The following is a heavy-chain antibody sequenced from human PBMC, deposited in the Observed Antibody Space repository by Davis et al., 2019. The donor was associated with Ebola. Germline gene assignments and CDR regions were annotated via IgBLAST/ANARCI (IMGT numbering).Heavy chain of an antibody. Sequence: SETLSPTFAVYGGSFSGYYWSWIPQPPGKGLEWIGEINHSGSTNYNPSLKSRVTISVDTSKNPFSLKLSSVTAADTALYYCARAGGSYYLNRFDPWGQGTLVTVSS. CDR3: ARAGGSYYLNRFDP. J-gene: IGHJ5*02. CDR2: INHSGST. D-gene: IGHD1-26*01. V-gene: IGHV4-34*01. CDR1: GGSFSGYY.